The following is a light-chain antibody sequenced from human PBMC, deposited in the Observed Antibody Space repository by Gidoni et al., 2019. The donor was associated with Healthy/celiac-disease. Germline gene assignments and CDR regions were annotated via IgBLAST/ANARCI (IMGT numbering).Light chain of an antibody. V-gene: IGLV1-44*01. CDR3: AAWDDSLYVV. CDR2: SNN. J-gene: IGLJ2*01. Sequence: SVLTHPPSASGPPWQRVTIPCSGSSSNIGSNTVNWYQQLPGTAPKLLIYSNNQRPSGVPDRCSGSKSCTSASLAISGLQSEDEADYYCAAWDDSLYVVFGGGTKLTVL. CDR1: SSNIGSNT.